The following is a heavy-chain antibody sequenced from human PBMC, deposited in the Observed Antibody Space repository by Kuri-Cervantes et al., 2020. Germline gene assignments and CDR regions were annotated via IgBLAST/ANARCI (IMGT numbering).Heavy chain of an antibody. CDR1: GYTFTSYA. CDR2: ISAYNRNT. CDR3: ARESRLRWKRGDY. Sequence: ASVKVSCKASGYTFTSYAISWVRQAPGQGLEWMGWISAYNRNTNYAQKLQGRVTMTTDTSTSTAYMDLRSLKSDDTAVYYCARESRLRWKRGDYWGQGTLVTVSS. J-gene: IGHJ4*02. V-gene: IGHV1-18*01. D-gene: IGHD4-23*01.